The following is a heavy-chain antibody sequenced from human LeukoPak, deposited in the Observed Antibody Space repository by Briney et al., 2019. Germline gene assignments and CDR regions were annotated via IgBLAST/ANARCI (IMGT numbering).Heavy chain of an antibody. CDR1: GFTFSSYS. CDR3: VKDAYGTSSTYLDY. Sequence: GGSLRLSCAASGFTFSSYSMNWVRQAPGKGLEWVSTISGSGGDTYYADSVKGRFTVSRDNSKNTLSLQMNSLRAADTAVYYCVKDAYGTSSTYLDYWGQGTLVTVSS. J-gene: IGHJ4*02. D-gene: IGHD6-6*01. CDR2: ISGSGGDT. V-gene: IGHV3-23*01.